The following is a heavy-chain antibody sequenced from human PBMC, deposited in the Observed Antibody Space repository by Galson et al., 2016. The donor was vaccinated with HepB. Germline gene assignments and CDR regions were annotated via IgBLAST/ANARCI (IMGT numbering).Heavy chain of an antibody. Sequence: SETLSLTCTLSGGSFSSPSYYWAWIRQSPERGLEWIGSVNYAGTTFYNAPLESRVTISGDTSKNQISLRLSSVTAADTAVYYCLRLRSCSTSCHFDSWGQGTLVTVSS. V-gene: IGHV4-39*01. D-gene: IGHD2-15*01. CDR2: VNYAGTT. CDR1: GGSFSSPSYY. CDR3: LRLRSCSTSCHFDS. J-gene: IGHJ5*01.